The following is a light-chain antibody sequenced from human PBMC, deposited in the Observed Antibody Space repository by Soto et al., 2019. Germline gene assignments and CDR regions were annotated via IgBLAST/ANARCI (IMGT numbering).Light chain of an antibody. J-gene: IGKJ4*01. Sequence: DIEMTQSPLSLHVTPGEPASISCRTSQSLRHSNGYNYLDWYLQKPGQSPQLLVYWGSNRASGGPVRFSGSGSGTDFTLKISRVEAEDVGVYYCMRALKTPRLTFGGGTKVEIK. V-gene: IGKV2-28*01. CDR3: MRALKTPRLT. CDR1: QSLRHSNGYNY. CDR2: WGS.